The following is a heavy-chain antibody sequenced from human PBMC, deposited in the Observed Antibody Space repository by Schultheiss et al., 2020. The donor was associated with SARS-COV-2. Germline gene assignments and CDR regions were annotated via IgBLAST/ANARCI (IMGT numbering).Heavy chain of an antibody. D-gene: IGHD4-17*01. V-gene: IGHV3-33*08. J-gene: IGHJ4*02. CDR3: ARGRPPWDYGDHGYFDY. CDR1: GFTFSSYA. CDR2: IWYDGSNK. Sequence: GGSLRLSCAASGFTFSSYAMSWVRQAPGKGLEWVAVIWYDGSNKYYADSVKGRFTISRDNSKNTLYLQMNSLRAEDTAVYYCARGRPPWDYGDHGYFDYWGQGTLVTVSS.